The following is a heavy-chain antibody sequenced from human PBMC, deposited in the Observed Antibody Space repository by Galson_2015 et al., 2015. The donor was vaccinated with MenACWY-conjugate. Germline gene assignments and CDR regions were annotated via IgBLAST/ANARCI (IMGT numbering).Heavy chain of an antibody. D-gene: IGHD3-16*02. J-gene: IGHJ6*02. CDR3: ARDNTATVIDYGTDV. V-gene: IGHV4-59*01. CDR2: ISYSGST. Sequence: LSLTCTVSGDSISGYFWSWVRQPPGKGLEWIGYISYSGSTKYNPSLKSRVTISVDTSRNQFSLRLTSVTAADTALYYCARDNTATVIDYGTDVWGQGTTVTVSS. CDR1: GDSISGYF.